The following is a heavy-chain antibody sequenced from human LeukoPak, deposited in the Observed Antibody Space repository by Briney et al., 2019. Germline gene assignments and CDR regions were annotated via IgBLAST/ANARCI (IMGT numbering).Heavy chain of an antibody. V-gene: IGHV3-23*01. CDR1: GFTFSSYA. Sequence: GGSLRLSCAASGFTFSSYAMSWVRQAPGEGLEWVSAISGSGGSTYYADSVKGRFTISRDNSKNTLYLQMNSLRAEDTAVYYCAKDQLKWLGSFDYWGQGTLVTVSS. J-gene: IGHJ4*02. CDR3: AKDQLKWLGSFDY. CDR2: ISGSGGST. D-gene: IGHD6-19*01.